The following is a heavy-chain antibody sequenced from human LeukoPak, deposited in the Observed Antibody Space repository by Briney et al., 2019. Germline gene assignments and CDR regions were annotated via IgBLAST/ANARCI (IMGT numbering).Heavy chain of an antibody. CDR2: INPNSGGT. J-gene: IGHJ4*02. V-gene: IGHV1-2*02. Sequence: ASVKVSCKASGYTFTGYYMHWMRQAPGQGLEWMGWINPNSGGTNYAQKFQGRVTMTRDTSISTAYMELSRLRSDDTAVYYCATLGFGEYIGGFDYWGQGTLVTVSS. CDR1: GYTFTGYY. D-gene: IGHD3-10*01. CDR3: ATLGFGEYIGGFDY.